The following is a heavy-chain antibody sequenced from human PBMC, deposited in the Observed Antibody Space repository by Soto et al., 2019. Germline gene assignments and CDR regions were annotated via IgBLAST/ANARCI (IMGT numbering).Heavy chain of an antibody. D-gene: IGHD6-25*01. CDR2: ISGSGGTT. V-gene: IGHV3-23*01. CDR3: AKFFVETGGSSGRPWTFHY. CDR1: GFTFSSYA. J-gene: IGHJ4*02. Sequence: EVQLLESGGGLVQPGRSLRLSCAASGFTFSSYAMSWVRQATGKGLEWVSAISGSGGTTYYAASVKGRFTISRDNSKNMLFLQMNSLRAEDTAVYYCAKFFVETGGSSGRPWTFHYWGQGTLVTVSS.